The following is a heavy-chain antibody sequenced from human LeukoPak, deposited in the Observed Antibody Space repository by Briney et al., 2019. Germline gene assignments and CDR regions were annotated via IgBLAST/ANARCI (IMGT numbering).Heavy chain of an antibody. J-gene: IGHJ4*02. D-gene: IGHD3-16*01. CDR3: ARNPLSLRGVDS. Sequence: GASVKVSCKASGYTFTTYGISWVRQAPGQGLEWMGWISAHNGDTNYAQRLQGRVTMTTDTSTSTAYMELSSLRSEDTAVYYCARNPLSLRGVDSWGQGALVTVSS. V-gene: IGHV1-18*01. CDR2: ISAHNGDT. CDR1: GYTFTTYG.